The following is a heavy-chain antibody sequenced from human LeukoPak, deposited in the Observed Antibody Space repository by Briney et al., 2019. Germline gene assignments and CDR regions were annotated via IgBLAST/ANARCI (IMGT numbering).Heavy chain of an antibody. CDR1: GYTFTSYD. CDR2: MNPNSGST. CDR3: ARGSRSRTYYYYYGMDV. V-gene: IGHV1-8*01. Sequence: ASVKVSCKASGYTFTSYDINWVRQATGQGLEWMGWMNPNSGSTGYAQKFQGRVTMTRNTSISTTYMELSSLRSEDTAVYYCARGSRSRTYYYYYGMDVWGQGTTVTVSS. D-gene: IGHD3-10*01. J-gene: IGHJ6*02.